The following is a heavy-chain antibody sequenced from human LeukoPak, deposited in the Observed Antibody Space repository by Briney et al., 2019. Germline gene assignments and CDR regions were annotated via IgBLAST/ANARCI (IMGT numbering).Heavy chain of an antibody. CDR1: GFPFSNYW. CDR2: VNSDGSTT. V-gene: IGHV3-74*01. CDR3: ARGYYSSTRFAS. Sequence: PGGSLRLSCAASGFPFSNYWMHWVRQAPGKGLVWVSRVNSDGSTTNYADSVKGRFTISRDNAENTLYMRMNSLRPEDTAVYYCARGYYSSTRFASWGQGTLVTSSS. D-gene: IGHD6-13*01. J-gene: IGHJ4*02.